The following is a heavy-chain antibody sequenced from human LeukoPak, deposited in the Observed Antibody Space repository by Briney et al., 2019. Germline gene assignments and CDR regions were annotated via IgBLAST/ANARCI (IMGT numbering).Heavy chain of an antibody. Sequence: GGSLRLSCAASGFACSYYWMSWVRQAQGKGLEWVANINQDGSERYYVDSVKGRFTISRDNAKNSLYLQMNSLRAEDTAVYYCARGNLVDYWGQGTLVTVSS. J-gene: IGHJ4*02. V-gene: IGHV3-7*04. CDR2: INQDGSER. CDR3: ARGNLVDY. D-gene: IGHD3-16*01. CDR1: GFACSYYW.